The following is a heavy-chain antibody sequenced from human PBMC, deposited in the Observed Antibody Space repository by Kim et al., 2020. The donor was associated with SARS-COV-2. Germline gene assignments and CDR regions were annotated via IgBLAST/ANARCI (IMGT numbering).Heavy chain of an antibody. CDR3: AKVDIGTPDY. J-gene: IGHJ4*02. D-gene: IGHD1-7*01. Sequence: NKYYADSVKGRFTISRDNSKNTLYLQMNSLGAEDTAVYYCAKVDIGTPDYWGQGTLVTVSS. V-gene: IGHV3-30*02. CDR2: NK.